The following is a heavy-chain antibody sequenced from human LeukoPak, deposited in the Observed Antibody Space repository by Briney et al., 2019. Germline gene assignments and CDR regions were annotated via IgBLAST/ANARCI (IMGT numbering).Heavy chain of an antibody. CDR3: AREFETGEKMGDAFVI. D-gene: IGHD7-27*01. V-gene: IGHV1-69*13. J-gene: IGHJ3*02. CDR2: IIPIFGTA. CDR1: GGTFSSYA. Sequence: ASVKVSCKASGGTFSSYAISWVRQAPGQGLEWMGGIIPIFGTANYAQKFQGRVTITADESTSTAYMELSSLSSEDTAVYYCAREFETGEKMGDAFVIWGQGTMVTVSS.